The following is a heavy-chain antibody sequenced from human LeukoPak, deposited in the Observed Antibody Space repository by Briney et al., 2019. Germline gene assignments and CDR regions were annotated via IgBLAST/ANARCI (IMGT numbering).Heavy chain of an antibody. Sequence: GGSLRLSCAASGFTFSSYEMNWVRQAPGKGLEWVSYISSSGSTIYYADSVKGRFTISRDNAKNSLYLQMNSLRAEDTAVYYCARLRKHYYDTSAYYRYLDYWGQGTLVTVSS. CDR3: ARLRKHYYDTSAYYRYLDY. D-gene: IGHD3-22*01. V-gene: IGHV3-48*03. J-gene: IGHJ4*02. CDR1: GFTFSSYE. CDR2: ISSSGSTI.